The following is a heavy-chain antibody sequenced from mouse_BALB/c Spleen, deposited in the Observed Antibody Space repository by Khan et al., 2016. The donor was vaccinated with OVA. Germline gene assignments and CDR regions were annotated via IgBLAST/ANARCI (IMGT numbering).Heavy chain of an antibody. CDR3: ARGGGYGNYFAY. Sequence: QIQLVQSGGDLVRPGASVKLSCKTSGYIFTSYWIHWVKQRSGQGLEWIARIYPGTGSTYYNEKFKGKATLTADNSSSTAYMQLSSLKSEDSAVYVCARGGGYGNYFAYWGQGTLVTVSA. CDR1: GYIFTSYW. CDR2: IYPGTGST. D-gene: IGHD2-1*01. J-gene: IGHJ3*01. V-gene: IGHV1S132*01.